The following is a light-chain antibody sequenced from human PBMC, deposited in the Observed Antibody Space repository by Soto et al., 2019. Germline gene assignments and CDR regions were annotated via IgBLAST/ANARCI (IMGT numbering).Light chain of an antibody. Sequence: IVLPQSPGTLSLSPWERATLSCRASQRVSSGYLAWYQQKPGQAPRLLIYGASNRATDIPDRFSGRGSGTDFTLTISRLEPEDFAVYYCQQYGGSPPSSTFGQGTRLEIK. CDR2: GAS. CDR1: QRVSSGY. CDR3: QQYGGSPPSST. J-gene: IGKJ5*01. V-gene: IGKV3-20*01.